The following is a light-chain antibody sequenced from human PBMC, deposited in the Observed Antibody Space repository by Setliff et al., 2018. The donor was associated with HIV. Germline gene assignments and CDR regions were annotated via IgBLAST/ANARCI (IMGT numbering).Light chain of an antibody. Sequence: QSVLTQPASVSGSPGQSITISCTGSSSDVGGYDYVAWYQQHPGKTPELLIFDVHNRPSGVSHRFSGSKSGNTASLTISGLQAEDEADYYCSSYTASRALVFGGGTKATVL. CDR3: SSYTASRALV. J-gene: IGLJ3*02. CDR1: SSDVGGYDY. V-gene: IGLV2-14*03. CDR2: DVH.